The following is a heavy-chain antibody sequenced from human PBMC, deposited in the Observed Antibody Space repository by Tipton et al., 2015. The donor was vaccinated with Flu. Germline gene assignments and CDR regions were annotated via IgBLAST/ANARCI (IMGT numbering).Heavy chain of an antibody. Sequence: SLRLSCAASGFTFSSYAMSWVRQAPGKGLEWVSAISAGGGSTYYADSVKGRFTISRDNSKYTLYLQMNSLRAEDTAVYYCAKISGARIGYFDNWGQGTLVTVSS. CDR1: GFTFSSYA. CDR2: ISAGGGST. D-gene: IGHD6-19*01. V-gene: IGHV3-23*01. J-gene: IGHJ4*02. CDR3: AKISGARIGYFDN.